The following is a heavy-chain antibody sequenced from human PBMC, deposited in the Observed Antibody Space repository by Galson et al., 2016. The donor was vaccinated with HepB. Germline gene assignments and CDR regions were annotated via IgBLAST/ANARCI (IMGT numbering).Heavy chain of an antibody. V-gene: IGHV4-39*01. D-gene: IGHD2-2*01. CDR2: VYYTGST. CDR3: AGGFHTSSLT. Sequence: ETLSLTCTVSGDSVTNSVYNWGWIRQPPGRGLEWIGSVYYTGSTYYNPSLKSRVTISIDTSRNQFSLRLNSVTAADTAVYYGAGGFHTSSLTWGQGTLVTVSS. J-gene: IGHJ4*02. CDR1: GDSVTNSVYN.